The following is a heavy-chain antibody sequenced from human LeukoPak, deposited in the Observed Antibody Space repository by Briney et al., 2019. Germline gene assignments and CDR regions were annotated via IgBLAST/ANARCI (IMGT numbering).Heavy chain of an antibody. CDR2: IYYSGST. Sequence: SETLSLTCTVSGGSISSYYWSWIRQPPGKGLEWIGYIYYSGSTNYNPSLKSRVTISVDTSKNQFSLKLSSVTAADTAVYYCARVRRCSSTSCFRSQSQDPVVGWFDPWGQGTLVTVSS. D-gene: IGHD2-2*01. CDR3: ARVRRCSSTSCFRSQSQDPVVGWFDP. V-gene: IGHV4-59*01. CDR1: GGSISSYY. J-gene: IGHJ5*02.